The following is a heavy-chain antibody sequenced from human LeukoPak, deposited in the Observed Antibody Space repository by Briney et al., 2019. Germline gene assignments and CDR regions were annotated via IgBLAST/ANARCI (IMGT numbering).Heavy chain of an antibody. Sequence: SETLSLTCAIYGGSFSGYYWSWSRQPPGKGLEWIGEINHSGSTNYDPSLESRVTISEDMSKNQFSLKLTSVTAADTAVYYCARGPPRDFDTSGFYYNYWGQGILVTVSS. V-gene: IGHV4-34*01. CDR2: INHSGST. CDR1: GGSFSGYY. J-gene: IGHJ4*02. D-gene: IGHD3-22*01. CDR3: ARGPPRDFDTSGFYYNY.